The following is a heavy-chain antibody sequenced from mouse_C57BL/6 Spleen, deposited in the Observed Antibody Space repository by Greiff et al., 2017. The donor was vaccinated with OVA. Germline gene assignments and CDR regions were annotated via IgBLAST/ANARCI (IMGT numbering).Heavy chain of an antibody. J-gene: IGHJ2*01. V-gene: IGHV1-61*01. CDR3: ARSGLGRVDY. Sequence: QVQLQQPGAELVRPGSSVKLSCKASGYTFTSYWMDWVKQRPGQGLEWIGNIYPSDSETHYNQKFKDKATLTVDKSSSTAYMQLSSLTSEDSAGYYCARSGLGRVDYWGQGTTLTVSS. CDR1: GYTFTSYW. CDR2: IYPSDSET. D-gene: IGHD4-1*01.